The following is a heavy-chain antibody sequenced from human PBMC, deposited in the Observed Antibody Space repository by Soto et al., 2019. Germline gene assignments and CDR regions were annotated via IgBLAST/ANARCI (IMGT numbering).Heavy chain of an antibody. D-gene: IGHD3-3*01. J-gene: IGHJ4*02. CDR1: GGSISSSSYY. Sequence: QLQLQESGPGLVKPSETLSLTCTVSGGSISSSSYYWGWIRQPPGKGLEWIGSIYYSGSTYYNPSLKSRVTISVDTSKNQCSMKLSSVTAADTAVYYCASTPSDYDFWSGYFYYWGQGTLVTVSS. V-gene: IGHV4-39*01. CDR3: ASTPSDYDFWSGYFYY. CDR2: IYYSGST.